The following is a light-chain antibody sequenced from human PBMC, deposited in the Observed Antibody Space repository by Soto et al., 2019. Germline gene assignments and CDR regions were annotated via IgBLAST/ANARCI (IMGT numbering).Light chain of an antibody. CDR2: DVS. CDR3: YSCSRSSGTRYV. CDR1: SSDIGTYNY. Sequence: QSALTQPASVSGSPGQSITISCTGTSSDIGTYNYVSWYQQHPGQAPKLMIYDVSNRPSGVSDRFSRSKSGNTASLTISGRQAEDEADYYCYSCSRSSGTRYVFGTGTKLTVL. V-gene: IGLV2-14*03. J-gene: IGLJ1*01.